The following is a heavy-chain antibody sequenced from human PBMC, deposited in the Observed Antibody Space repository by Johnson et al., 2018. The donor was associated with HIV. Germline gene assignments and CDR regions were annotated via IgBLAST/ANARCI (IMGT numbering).Heavy chain of an antibody. V-gene: IGHV3-30-3*01. CDR1: GFTFSTYA. CDR3: ARDLPGIYDAFDI. Sequence: QVQLVESGGGLVQPGRSLRLSCVASGFTFSTYAMHWVRQAPGKGLAWVSVIYSDGTTSFAQSVKGRFSISRDVSKNILYLQIHSLRTEDTAYYYCARDLPGIYDAFDIWGQGTMVTVSS. D-gene: IGHD1-26*01. J-gene: IGHJ3*02. CDR2: IYSDGTT.